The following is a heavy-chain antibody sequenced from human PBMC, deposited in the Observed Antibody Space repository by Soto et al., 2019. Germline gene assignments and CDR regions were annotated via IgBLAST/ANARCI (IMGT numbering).Heavy chain of an antibody. D-gene: IGHD6-13*01. J-gene: IGHJ3*01. V-gene: IGHV3-7*04. CDR2: IKEDGSVI. CDR3: ARDPGSSAFDL. CDR1: GFTFSSYW. Sequence: EVQLVDSGGGLVQPGGSLRLSCEAYGFTFSSYWMSWVRQAPDKVPEFVATIKEDGSVINYVDSGKGRFTISRDNVKNSVYLHMNSLRGEYTAIYYWARDPGSSAFDLWGQGTVVTVSS.